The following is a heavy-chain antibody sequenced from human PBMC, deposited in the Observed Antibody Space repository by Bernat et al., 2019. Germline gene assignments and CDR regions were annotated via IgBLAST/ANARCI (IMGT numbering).Heavy chain of an antibody. Sequence: EVQLLESGGGLVQPGGSLRRSCAASGFTFSSYAMSWVRQAPGKGLEWGSAIRGSGGITYNAGSGRCRITIAREKTKKTLNMQRNSVGDEDAAVLDWAKVFGVPPFDPWGQGTLVTVSS. J-gene: IGHJ5*02. CDR3: AKVFGVPPFDP. V-gene: IGHV3-23*01. D-gene: IGHD3-10*02. CDR2: IRGSGGIT. CDR1: GFTFSSYA.